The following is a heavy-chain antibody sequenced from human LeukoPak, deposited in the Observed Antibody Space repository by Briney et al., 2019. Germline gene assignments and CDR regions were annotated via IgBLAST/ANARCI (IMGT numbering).Heavy chain of an antibody. CDR2: ISSSSSYI. CDR1: GFTFGSYS. D-gene: IGHD6-13*01. CDR3: ARDPYSSSWPNWFDP. J-gene: IGHJ5*02. Sequence: GGSLRLSCAASGFTFGSYSMNWVRQAPGKGLEWVSSISSSSSYIYYADSMKGRFTISRDNAKNSLYLQMNSLRAEDTAVYYCARDPYSSSWPNWFDPWGQGTLVTVSS. V-gene: IGHV3-21*01.